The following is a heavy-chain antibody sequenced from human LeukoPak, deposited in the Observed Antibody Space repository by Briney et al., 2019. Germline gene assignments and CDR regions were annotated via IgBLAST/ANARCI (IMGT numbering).Heavy chain of an antibody. CDR1: GGSFSGYY. J-gene: IGHJ4*02. V-gene: IGHV4-34*01. Sequence: SETLSLTCAVYGGSFSGYYWSWIRQPPGMGLEWIGSIYYTGNTYYNASLKSQVSISIDTSKNQFSLKLTSVTAADTAVYYCARQTGSGLFILPGGQGTLVTVSS. CDR3: ARQTGSGLFILP. CDR2: IYYTGNT. D-gene: IGHD3/OR15-3a*01.